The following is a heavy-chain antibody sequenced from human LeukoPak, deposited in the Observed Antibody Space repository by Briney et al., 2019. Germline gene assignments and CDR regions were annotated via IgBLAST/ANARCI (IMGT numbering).Heavy chain of an antibody. V-gene: IGHV3-7*01. CDR1: GLTFSSCF. Sequence: PGGSLRLSCAASGLTFSSCFMTWVRQAPGKGLEWVANIKPDGSEKYYMDSVKGRFTISRDNAKNSLYLQMNSLRAEDTAVYYCXXGXXXWNRXDYWGQG. J-gene: IGHJ4*02. CDR3: XXGXXXWNRXDY. CDR2: IKPDGSEK. D-gene: IGHD1-1*01.